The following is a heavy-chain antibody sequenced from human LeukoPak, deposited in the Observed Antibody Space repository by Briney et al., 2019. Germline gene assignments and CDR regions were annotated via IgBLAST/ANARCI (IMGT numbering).Heavy chain of an antibody. CDR2: MNSNNGNT. D-gene: IGHD6-13*01. Sequence: ASVKVSCKASGYTFTSYDINWGRQATREGLEGMGWMNSNNGNTGYAQKFQGRVTITRNTSISTAYMELSSLRSEDTAVYYCARGRSSSWYVSYYYYYMDVWGKGTTVTVSS. CDR1: GYTFTSYD. J-gene: IGHJ6*03. V-gene: IGHV1-8*03. CDR3: ARGRSSSWYVSYYYYYMDV.